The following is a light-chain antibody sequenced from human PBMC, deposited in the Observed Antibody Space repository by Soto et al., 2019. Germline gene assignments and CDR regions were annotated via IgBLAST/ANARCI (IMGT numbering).Light chain of an antibody. J-gene: IGKJ1*01. V-gene: IGKV4-1*01. CDR3: QQYYSTSWP. CDR2: WAS. Sequence: DIVLTQSPDSLAVSLGERATINCKSSQSVLYSSNNKNYLAWYQQKPGQPPKLLIYWASTRESGVPDRFRGSGSGTDFTLTISSLQAEDVAVYYCQQYYSTSWPFGQGTKVEIK. CDR1: QSVLYSSNNKNY.